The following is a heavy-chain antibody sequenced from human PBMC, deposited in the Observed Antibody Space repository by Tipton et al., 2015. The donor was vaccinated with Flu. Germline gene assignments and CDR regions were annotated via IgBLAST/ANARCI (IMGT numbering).Heavy chain of an antibody. CDR2: VDIRGIS. CDR1: GASISEKD. Sequence: TLSLTCSVYGASISEKDWSWIRLAAGKGLEWIGRVDIRGISQYNPSLQSRVTLSADASTNQVSLRLTHVTAADTAVYCCARDRLGEFDYWGQGTLVTVSS. D-gene: IGHD1-26*01. J-gene: IGHJ4*02. CDR3: ARDRLGEFDY. V-gene: IGHV4-4*07.